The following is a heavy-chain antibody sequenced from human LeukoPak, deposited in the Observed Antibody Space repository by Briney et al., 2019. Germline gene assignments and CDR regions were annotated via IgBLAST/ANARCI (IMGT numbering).Heavy chain of an antibody. D-gene: IGHD5-18*01. Sequence: GGSLRLSCAASGFSFINYDMHWVRQAPGKGLEWVAVISYDGGNKYYADSVKGRFTISRDNSKNTLYLQMNSLRAEDTAVYYCAKDGDSAMVTHYFDYWGQGTLVTVSS. CDR1: GFSFINYD. CDR2: ISYDGGNK. V-gene: IGHV3-30*18. CDR3: AKDGDSAMVTHYFDY. J-gene: IGHJ4*02.